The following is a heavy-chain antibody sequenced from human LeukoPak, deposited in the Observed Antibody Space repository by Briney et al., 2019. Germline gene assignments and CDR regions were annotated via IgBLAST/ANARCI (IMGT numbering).Heavy chain of an antibody. CDR1: GGSISSYY. CDR2: IYTSGST. J-gene: IGHJ3*02. V-gene: IGHV4-4*07. D-gene: IGHD2-21*01. CDR3: ARGVVVLHWRDAFDI. Sequence: SETLSLTCTVSGGSISSYYWSWIRQPAGKGLEWIGRIYTSGSTNYNPSLKSRVTMSVDTSKNQFSLKLSSVTAADTAVYYCARGVVVLHWRDAFDIWGQGTMVTVSS.